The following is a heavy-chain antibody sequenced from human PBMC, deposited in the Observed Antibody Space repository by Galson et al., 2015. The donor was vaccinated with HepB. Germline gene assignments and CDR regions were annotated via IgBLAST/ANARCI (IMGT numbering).Heavy chain of an antibody. CDR1: GFTFSSYS. Sequence: SLRLSCAASGFTFSSYSMNWVRQAPGKELEWVSYISSSSSTIYYADSVKGRFTISRDNAKNSLYLQMNSLRAEDTAAYYCARDRFEVSQQLVLVGSYYGMDVWGQGTTVTVSS. J-gene: IGHJ6*02. CDR2: ISSSSSTI. D-gene: IGHD6-13*01. V-gene: IGHV3-48*04. CDR3: ARDRFEVSQQLVLVGSYYGMDV.